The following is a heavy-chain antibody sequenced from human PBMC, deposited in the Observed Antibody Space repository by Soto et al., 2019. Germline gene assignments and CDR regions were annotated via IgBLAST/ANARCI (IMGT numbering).Heavy chain of an antibody. CDR2: NNSNSAGT. CDR1: GYTFTVYY. D-gene: IGHD2-2*01. CDR3: ARDEADCSSTSFPYGMDV. J-gene: IGHJ6*02. Sequence: ASVKVSCKASGYTFTVYYMHWVRQAPRQGLEWMGWNNSNSAGTNYAQKFQGRVTMTRDTSISTSYMELSRLRSDDTAVYYCARDEADCSSTSFPYGMDVLAQGLSVTVS. V-gene: IGHV1-2*02.